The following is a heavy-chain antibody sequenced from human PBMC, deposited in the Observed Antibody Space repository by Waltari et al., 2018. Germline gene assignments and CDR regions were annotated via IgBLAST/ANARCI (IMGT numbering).Heavy chain of an antibody. CDR2: INHSGST. J-gene: IGHJ5*02. V-gene: IGHV4-34*01. D-gene: IGHD6-19*01. Sequence: QVQLQQWGAGLLKPSETLSLTCAVYGGSFSGYYWSWIRQPPGKGLEWIGEINHSGSTNYNPSLKSRVTIAVDTSKNQFSLKLSSVTAADTAVYYCARDRPGTVAGSGWFDPWGQGTLVTVSS. CDR1: GGSFSGYY. CDR3: ARDRPGTVAGSGWFDP.